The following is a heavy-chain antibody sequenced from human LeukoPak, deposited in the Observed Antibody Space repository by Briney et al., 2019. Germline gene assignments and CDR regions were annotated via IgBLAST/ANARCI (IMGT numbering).Heavy chain of an antibody. V-gene: IGHV3-23*01. CDR2: IGSSGSGGNT. Sequence: HTGGSLRLSWVASGVTLSNYAMSWARQPPGKGREWASVIGSSGSGGNTYYADSVKGRFTISRDSSRNTLFLHMNTLRAEDTAIYYCAKDRTVGASYWYFDLWGRGTLVTVSS. D-gene: IGHD1-26*01. J-gene: IGHJ2*01. CDR1: GVTLSNYA. CDR3: AKDRTVGASYWYFDL.